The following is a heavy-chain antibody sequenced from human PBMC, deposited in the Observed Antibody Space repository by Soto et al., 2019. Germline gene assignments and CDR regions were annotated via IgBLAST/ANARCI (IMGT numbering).Heavy chain of an antibody. CDR2: IRWSSGSI. CDR1: GFSFDDYA. D-gene: IGHD2-15*01. J-gene: IGHJ6*02. Sequence: GGWMRLACAASGFSFDDYAMHWLWQAPGKGLGWVSGIRWSSGSIGYADSVKGRFTSPRDNGKKSLYLQINTLSAEDTVLYYGAKGTAADYYGMDVWGQGTTVTVSS. V-gene: IGHV3-9*01. CDR3: AKGTAADYYGMDV.